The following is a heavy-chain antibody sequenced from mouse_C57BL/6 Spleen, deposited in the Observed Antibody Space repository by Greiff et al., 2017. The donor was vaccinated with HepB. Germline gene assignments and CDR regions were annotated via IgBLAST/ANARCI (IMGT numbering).Heavy chain of an antibody. CDR2: IYPGDGDT. CDR3: ARGWLLMYFDV. D-gene: IGHD2-3*01. Sequence: QVQLQPSGPELVKPGASVQISCKASGYAFSSSWMNWVKQRPGKGLEWIGRIYPGDGDTNYNGKFKGKATLTADKSSSTAYMQLSSLTSEDSAVYFCARGWLLMYFDVWGTGTTVTVSS. CDR1: GYAFSSSW. J-gene: IGHJ1*03. V-gene: IGHV1-82*01.